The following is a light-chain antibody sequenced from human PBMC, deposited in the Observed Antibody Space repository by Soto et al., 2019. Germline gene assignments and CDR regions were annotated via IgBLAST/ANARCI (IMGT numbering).Light chain of an antibody. Sequence: DIQMTQSPSTLSASVGDRVIVTCRASQSISNWLAWYQQKPGKAPKLPIYDASTLEGGVPSRFRGSGSGTEFTLTINNLQTDDFATYYCQHYNSFSLTFGPGTKVDIK. J-gene: IGKJ1*01. CDR1: QSISNW. CDR3: QHYNSFSLT. V-gene: IGKV1-5*01. CDR2: DAS.